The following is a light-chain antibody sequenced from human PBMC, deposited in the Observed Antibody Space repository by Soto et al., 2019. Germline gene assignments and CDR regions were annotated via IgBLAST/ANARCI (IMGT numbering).Light chain of an antibody. CDR3: LSYDSSLSGWV. Sequence: QSVLTQPPSVSGAPGQRVTISCTGSTSNIGAGYDVHWYQQLPGTAPKLLIYVNINRPSGVPDRFSGSKSGTSASLAITGLQAEDEADYYCLSYDSSLSGWVFGGGTKVTVL. J-gene: IGLJ3*02. V-gene: IGLV1-40*01. CDR2: VNI. CDR1: TSNIGAGYD.